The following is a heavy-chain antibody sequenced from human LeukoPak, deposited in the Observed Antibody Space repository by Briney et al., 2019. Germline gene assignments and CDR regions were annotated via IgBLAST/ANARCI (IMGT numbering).Heavy chain of an antibody. CDR2: INTDESKI. Sequence: GGSLRLSCAASGFTFSSHWMPWVRQTPGEGLVWVSRINTDESKINHADSVKGRFTISRDNAKNMLYLQMNSLRAEDTAVYYCARGGLFKYFFDYWGQGTPVTVSS. V-gene: IGHV3-74*01. CDR1: GFTFSSHW. CDR3: ARGGLFKYFFDY. J-gene: IGHJ4*02. D-gene: IGHD2-15*01.